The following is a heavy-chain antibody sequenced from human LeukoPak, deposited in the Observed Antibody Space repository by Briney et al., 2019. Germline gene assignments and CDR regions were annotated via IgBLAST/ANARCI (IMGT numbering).Heavy chain of an antibody. CDR2: ISSSSSYI. CDR1: RFTFSSYS. V-gene: IGHV3-21*01. J-gene: IGHJ4*02. D-gene: IGHD4-23*01. Sequence: GGSLRLSCAASRFTFSSYSMNWVRQAPGKGREWVSSISSSSSYIYYADSVKGRFTISRDNAKNSLYLQMNSLRAEDTAVYYCARDLRYDYGGKYWGQGTLVTVSS. CDR3: ARDLRYDYGGKY.